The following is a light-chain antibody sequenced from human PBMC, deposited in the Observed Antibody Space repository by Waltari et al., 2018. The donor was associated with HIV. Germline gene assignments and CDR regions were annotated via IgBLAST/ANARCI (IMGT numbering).Light chain of an antibody. Sequence: SYELTQPPSVSVSPGQTASITCSGDTLGDKYPCWYQQTPGQSPVLVIYQDSKRPSGITERFSGSNSWNTATLTISGTQAMDEADYYCQAWDSSTAVFGTGTKVTVL. V-gene: IGLV3-1*01. J-gene: IGLJ1*01. CDR2: QDS. CDR3: QAWDSSTAV. CDR1: TLGDKY.